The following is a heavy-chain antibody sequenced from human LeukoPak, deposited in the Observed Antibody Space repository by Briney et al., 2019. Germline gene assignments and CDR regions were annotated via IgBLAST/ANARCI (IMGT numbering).Heavy chain of an antibody. J-gene: IGHJ4*02. CDR3: ARDQGGILVDY. D-gene: IGHD2-21*01. CDR2: ISYDGSNK. Sequence: GGSLRLSCAASGFTFSSYAMHWVRQAPGKGLEWVAVISYDGSNKYYADSVKGRFTISRDNSKNTLYLQMNSLRAEDTAVYYCARDQGGILVDYWGQGTLVTVSS. V-gene: IGHV3-30-3*01. CDR1: GFTFSSYA.